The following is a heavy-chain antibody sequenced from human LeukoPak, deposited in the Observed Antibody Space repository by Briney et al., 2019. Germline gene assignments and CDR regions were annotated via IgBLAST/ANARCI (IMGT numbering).Heavy chain of an antibody. CDR2: IYSRGSA. CDR1: GGSITNPSYY. V-gene: IGHV4-61*02. D-gene: IGHD3-10*01. Sequence: SETLSLTCTVSGGSITNPSYYWSWIRQPAGKGLEWMGRIYSRGSANYNPSLKSRVALSLDTSKNQFSLKLNAVTAADTALYHCARGTSYGSGSYEYFDYWGQGILVTVSS. CDR3: ARGTSYGSGSYEYFDY. J-gene: IGHJ4*02.